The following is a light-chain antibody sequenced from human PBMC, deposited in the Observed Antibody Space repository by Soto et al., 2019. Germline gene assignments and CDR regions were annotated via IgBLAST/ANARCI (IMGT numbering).Light chain of an antibody. CDR2: GNS. J-gene: IGLJ1*01. V-gene: IGLV1-40*01. Sequence: QSVLTQPPSVSGAPGQRVTISCTGSSSNIGAGYDVHWYQQLPGTAPKLLIYGNSNRPSGVPDRFSGSKSGSTASLTISGLQAEDEADYYCSSYTDSSTLGLYVFGTGTKVTVL. CDR1: SSNIGAGYD. CDR3: SSYTDSSTLGLYV.